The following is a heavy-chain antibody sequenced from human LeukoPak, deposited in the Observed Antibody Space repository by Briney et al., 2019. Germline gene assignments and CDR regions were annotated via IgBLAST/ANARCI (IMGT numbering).Heavy chain of an antibody. CDR2: INWNGDST. CDR1: GFTFSDHY. D-gene: IGHD5-12*01. CDR3: AREVATTDYYYYLDV. Sequence: GGSLRLSCAASGFTFSDHYMDWVRQAPGKGLEWVSDINWNGDSTSYGDFVKGRFTISRDNAKNSLYLQMNSLRAEDTALYYCAREVATTDYYYYLDVWGKGTTVTISS. J-gene: IGHJ6*03. V-gene: IGHV3-20*04.